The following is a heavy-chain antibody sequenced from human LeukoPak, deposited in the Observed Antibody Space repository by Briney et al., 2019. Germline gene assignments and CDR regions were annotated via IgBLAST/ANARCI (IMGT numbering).Heavy chain of an antibody. CDR2: IYTSGST. CDR1: GDPISRGSYY. J-gene: IGHJ4*02. Sequence: PSETLSLTCSVSGDPISRGSYYWSSIRQPAGKGLEWIWRIYTSGSTNYNPSLKSRVTISVDTSKNQFSLKLSSVTAADTAVYYCAREGDYYGSGSYYTPFDYWGQGTLVTVSS. D-gene: IGHD3-10*01. CDR3: AREGDYYGSGSYYTPFDY. V-gene: IGHV4-61*02.